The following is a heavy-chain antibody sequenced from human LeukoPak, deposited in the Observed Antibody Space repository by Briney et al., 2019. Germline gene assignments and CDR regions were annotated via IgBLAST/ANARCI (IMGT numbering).Heavy chain of an antibody. CDR1: GFTFDDYG. Sequence: GGSLRLSCAASGFTFDDYGTSWVRQAPAKGLEWVSNLNWNGGSTGYAESVKGRLTISRDNAKNSLYLQMNSLRAEDTALYYCARSQYNWNENVDYWGQGPLVTVSS. D-gene: IGHD1-20*01. J-gene: IGHJ4*02. CDR3: ARSQYNWNENVDY. V-gene: IGHV3-20*04. CDR2: LNWNGGST.